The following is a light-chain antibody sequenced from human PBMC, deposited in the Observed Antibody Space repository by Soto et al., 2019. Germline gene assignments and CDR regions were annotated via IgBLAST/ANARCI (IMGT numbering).Light chain of an antibody. CDR1: QSVSSY. Sequence: EFVLTQSPATLSLSPGERATLSCRASQSVSSYLAWYQQKPGQAPRLLIYDASNRATGIPARFSGTGSGTDFTLTINNLEPEDFAVYYCQVRTNWSNAFDRGTRLETK. CDR2: DAS. V-gene: IGKV3-11*01. CDR3: QVRTNWSNA. J-gene: IGKJ5*01.